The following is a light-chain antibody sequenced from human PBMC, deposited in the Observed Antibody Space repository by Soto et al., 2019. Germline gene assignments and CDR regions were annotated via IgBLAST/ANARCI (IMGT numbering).Light chain of an antibody. J-gene: IGKJ2*01. Sequence: EIVMTQSPATLSVSPGERAALSCRASQSVSTNLAWYQQKPGQAPRLLIYGSSTRATNIPARFSGSGSGTEFTLTISSLQSEDCAVYYCQQYTKWPSYTFGQGTKLEIK. CDR1: QSVSTN. CDR3: QQYTKWPSYT. V-gene: IGKV3-15*01. CDR2: GSS.